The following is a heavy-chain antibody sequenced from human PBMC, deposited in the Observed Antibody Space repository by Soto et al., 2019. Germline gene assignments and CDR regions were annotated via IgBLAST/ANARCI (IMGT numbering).Heavy chain of an antibody. CDR1: GGTFSSYT. Sequence: QVQLVQSGAEVKKPGSSVKVSCKASGGTFSSYTISWVRQAPGQGLEWMGRIIPILGIANYAQKFQGRVTITADKSTSTDYMELSSLRSEDTAVYYCATHQPGIAVAGGDYWGQGTLVTVSS. J-gene: IGHJ4*02. CDR3: ATHQPGIAVAGGDY. D-gene: IGHD6-19*01. CDR2: IIPILGIA. V-gene: IGHV1-69*02.